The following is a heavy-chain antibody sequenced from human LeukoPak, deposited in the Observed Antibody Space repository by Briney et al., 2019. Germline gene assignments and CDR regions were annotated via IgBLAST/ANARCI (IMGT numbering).Heavy chain of an antibody. CDR1: GASISSYY. J-gene: IGHJ2*01. CDR2: IYYSGST. Sequence: SETLSLTCTVSGASISSYYWSWIRQPPGKGLEWIGYIYYSGSTNYNPSLKSRVTISVDTSKNQFSLKLSSVTAADTAVYYCARLVRAAAGTVWYFDLWGRGTLVTVSS. D-gene: IGHD6-13*01. V-gene: IGHV4-59*08. CDR3: ARLVRAAAGTVWYFDL.